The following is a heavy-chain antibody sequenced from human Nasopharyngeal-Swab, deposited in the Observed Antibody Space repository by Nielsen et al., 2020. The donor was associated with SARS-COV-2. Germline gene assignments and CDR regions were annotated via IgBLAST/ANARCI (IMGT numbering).Heavy chain of an antibody. CDR2: IWYDGSNK. CDR3: ASSGELEAAVGY. V-gene: IGHV3-33*01. D-gene: IGHD3-10*01. J-gene: IGHJ4*02. Sequence: GGSLTLSCAASGFTFSSYGMHWVRQAPGKGLEWVAVIWYDGSNKYYADSVKGRFTISRDNSKNTLYLQMNSLRAEDTAVYYCASSGELEAAVGYWGQGTLVTVSS. CDR1: GFTFSSYG.